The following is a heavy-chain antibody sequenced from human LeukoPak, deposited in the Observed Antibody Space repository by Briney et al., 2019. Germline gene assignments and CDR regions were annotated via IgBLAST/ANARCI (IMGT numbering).Heavy chain of an antibody. CDR3: ARAGALAGLDV. Sequence: GGSLRLSCAASGFTFSTYWVHWVRQAPGKGLVWVSRINSDGSSTNYADSVKGRFTISRDNAKNTLYLQMNSLRAEDTAVYYCARAGALAGLDVWGKGTTVTVSS. D-gene: IGHD3-10*01. CDR2: INSDGSST. CDR1: GFTFSTYW. V-gene: IGHV3-74*01. J-gene: IGHJ6*04.